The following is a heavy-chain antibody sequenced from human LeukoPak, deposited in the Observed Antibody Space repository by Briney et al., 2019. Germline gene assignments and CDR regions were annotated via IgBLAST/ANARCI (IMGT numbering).Heavy chain of an antibody. CDR2: IIPIFGTA. CDR1: GYTFTSYA. J-gene: IGHJ4*02. CDR3: ARAKGRYSNYASYYFDY. D-gene: IGHD4-11*01. V-gene: IGHV1-69*05. Sequence: GASMKVSCKASGYTFTSYAISWVRQAPGQGLEWMGRIIPIFGTANYAQKFQGRVTITTDESTSTAYMELSSLRSEDTAVYYCARAKGRYSNYASYYFDYWGQGTLVTVSS.